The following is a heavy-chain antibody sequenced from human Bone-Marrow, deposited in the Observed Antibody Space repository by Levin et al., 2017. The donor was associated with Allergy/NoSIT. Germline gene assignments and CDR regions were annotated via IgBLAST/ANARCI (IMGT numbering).Heavy chain of an antibody. CDR3: ARDNWSAGGRDY. Sequence: PGGSLRLSCAASGFTFGDYPMSWFRRAPGRGLEWVSFIRGEAYGKTTEYAASVKGRFTISRDDSKSIAYLQMNRLKNEDTAVYYCARDNWSAGGRDYWGQGTLVTVSS. CDR2: IRGEAYGKTT. J-gene: IGHJ4*02. V-gene: IGHV3-49*03. D-gene: IGHD1-20*01. CDR1: GFTFGDYP.